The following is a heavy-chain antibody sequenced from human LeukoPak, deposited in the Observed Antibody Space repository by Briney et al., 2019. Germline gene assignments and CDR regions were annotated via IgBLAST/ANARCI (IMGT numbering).Heavy chain of an antibody. Sequence: SETLSLTCAVYGGSFSGYYWSWIRQPPGKGLEWIVEINHSGSTNYNPSLKGRVTISVDTSKNQFSLKLSSVTAADTAVYYCARGSRYYGSGSYGSWFDPWGQGTLVTVSS. D-gene: IGHD3-10*01. CDR3: ARGSRYYGSGSYGSWFDP. V-gene: IGHV4-34*01. CDR1: GGSFSGYY. J-gene: IGHJ5*02. CDR2: INHSGST.